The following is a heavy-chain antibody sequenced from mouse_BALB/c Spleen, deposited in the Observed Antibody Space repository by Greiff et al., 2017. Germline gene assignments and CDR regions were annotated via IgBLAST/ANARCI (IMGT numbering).Heavy chain of an antibody. J-gene: IGHJ4*01. CDR3: ARDGNYHAMDY. D-gene: IGHD2-1*01. V-gene: IGHV14-3*02. CDR1: GFNIKDTY. CDR2: IDPANGNT. Sequence: EVQLQQSGAELVKPGASVKLSCTASGFNIKDTYMHWVKQRPEQGLEWIGRIDPANGNTKYDPKFQGKATITADTSSNTAYLQLSSLTSEDTAVYYCARDGNYHAMDYWGQGTSVTVSS.